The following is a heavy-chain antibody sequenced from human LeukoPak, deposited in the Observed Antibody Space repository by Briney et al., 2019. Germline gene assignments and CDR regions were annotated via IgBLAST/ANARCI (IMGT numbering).Heavy chain of an antibody. J-gene: IGHJ6*03. CDR2: ISYDRNNK. V-gene: IGHV3-30*01. CDR1: GFTFSRNV. Sequence: GGSLRLSCAASGFTFSRNVMHWVRQAPGKGLEWVALISYDRNNKFYADSVKGRFTISRDNSRNTLYLEMNSLRREDAAVYSCARGGIPTGPYYYFYYMDVWGKGTAVTVSS. CDR3: ARGGIPTGPYYYFYYMDV. D-gene: IGHD3-10*01.